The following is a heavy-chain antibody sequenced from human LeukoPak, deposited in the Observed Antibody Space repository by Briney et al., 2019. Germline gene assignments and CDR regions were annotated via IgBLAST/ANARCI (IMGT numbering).Heavy chain of an antibody. V-gene: IGHV1-69*05. CDR3: ARESQDTAMGDYFDY. CDR2: IIPIFGTA. CDR1: GGTFSSYA. J-gene: IGHJ4*02. D-gene: IGHD5-18*01. Sequence: SVKVSCKASGGTFSSYAISWVRQAPGQGLEWMGGIIPIFGTANYAQKFQGRVTITTDESTSTAYMELSSLRSEDTAVYYCARESQDTAMGDYFDYWGQGTLVTVSS.